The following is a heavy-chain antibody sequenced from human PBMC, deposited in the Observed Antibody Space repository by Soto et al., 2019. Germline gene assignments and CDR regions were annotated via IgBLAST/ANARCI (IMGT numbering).Heavy chain of an antibody. D-gene: IGHD5-12*01. J-gene: IGHJ4*02. V-gene: IGHV3-23*01. CDR2: ISGSGGST. CDR1: GFTFTTYV. CDR3: AKSGRYTGYDFPFDN. Sequence: GGSLRLSCAASGFTFTTYVMSWVHQAPGKGLEWVAAISGSGGSTDYADSVKGRFTISRDNSKNTLYLQMNSLRAEDTAVYYCAKSGRYTGYDFPFDNWGQGTLVTVSS.